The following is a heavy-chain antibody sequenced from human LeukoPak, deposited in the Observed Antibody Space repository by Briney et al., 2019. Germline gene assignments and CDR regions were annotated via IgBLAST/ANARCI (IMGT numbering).Heavy chain of an antibody. CDR1: GFTFSSYG. CDR3: ARDRSYDFWSGYSTPDY. J-gene: IGHJ4*02. Sequence: GGSLRLSCAASGFTFSSYGMHWVRQAPGKGLEWVAVIWYDGSNRYYADSVKGRFTISRDNSKNTLDLQMNSLRAEDTAVYYCARDRSYDFWSGYSTPDYWGQGTLVTVSS. D-gene: IGHD3-3*01. V-gene: IGHV3-33*08. CDR2: IWYDGSNR.